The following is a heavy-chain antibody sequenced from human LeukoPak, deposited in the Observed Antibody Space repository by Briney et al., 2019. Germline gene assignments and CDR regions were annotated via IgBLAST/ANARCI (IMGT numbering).Heavy chain of an antibody. CDR1: GFIFSNYG. V-gene: IGHV3-33*01. Sequence: PGRSLRLSCAASGFIFSNYGRHWVRQAPGKGLEWVGDIWYDGSNKYNVSSVRGRFTISRDNAKSSLSLPSVYLQMNSLRAEHTAVYYCVRGFDGYFGFDIWGQGTMVTVSS. CDR2: IWYDGSNK. CDR3: VRGFDGYFGFDI. D-gene: IGHD5-24*01. J-gene: IGHJ3*02.